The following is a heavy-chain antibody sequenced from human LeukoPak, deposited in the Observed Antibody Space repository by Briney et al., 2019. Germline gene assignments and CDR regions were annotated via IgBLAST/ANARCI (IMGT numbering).Heavy chain of an antibody. J-gene: IGHJ4*02. V-gene: IGHV4-39*07. CDR2: IYYSGST. D-gene: IGHD4-23*01. CDR1: GGSISSSSYY. Sequence: SETLSLTCTVSGGSISSSSYYWGWIRQPPGKGLEWIGSIYYSGSTYYNPSLKSRVTISVDTSKNQFSLKLSSVTAADTAVYYCASLSGGSFDYWGQGTLVTVSS. CDR3: ASLSGGSFDY.